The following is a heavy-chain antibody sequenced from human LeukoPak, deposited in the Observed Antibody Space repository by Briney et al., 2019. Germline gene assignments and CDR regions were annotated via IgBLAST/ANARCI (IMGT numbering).Heavy chain of an antibody. V-gene: IGHV4-38-2*02. J-gene: IGHJ4*02. Sequence: SETLSLTCTVSGYSISSGYYWGWIRQPPGRGLEWIGSIYHSGSTYYNPSLKSRVTISVDTSKNQFSLKLSSVTAADTAVYYCATGGRYSSSWYFDYWGQGTLVTVSS. CDR1: GYSISSGYY. D-gene: IGHD6-13*01. CDR3: ATGGRYSSSWYFDY. CDR2: IYHSGST.